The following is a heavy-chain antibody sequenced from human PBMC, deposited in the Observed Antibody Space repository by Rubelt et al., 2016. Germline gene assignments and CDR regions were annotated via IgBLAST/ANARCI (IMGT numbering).Heavy chain of an antibody. CDR3: ARSDIVATITDY. CDR2: ISSRGSTI. J-gene: IGHJ4*02. D-gene: IGHD5-12*01. V-gene: IGHV3-48*03. CDR1: GFTFSSYE. Sequence: EVQLVESGGGLVQPGGSLRLSCAASGFTFSSYEMNWVRQAPGTGLEWVSYISSRGSTIYYADSVKGRFTISRDNAKNSLYLQMNSLRAEDTAVYYCARSDIVATITDYWGQGTLVTVSS.